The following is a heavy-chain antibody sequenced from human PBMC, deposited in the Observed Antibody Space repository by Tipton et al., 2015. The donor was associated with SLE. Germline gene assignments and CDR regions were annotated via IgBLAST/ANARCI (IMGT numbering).Heavy chain of an antibody. CDR2: ISYDGSNK. V-gene: IGHV3-30-3*01. Sequence: SLRLSCAASGFTFSSYAMSWVRQAPGKGLEWVAVISYDGSNKYYADSVKGRFTISRDNSKNTLYLQMNSLRAEDTAVYYCATETMADAFDIWGQGTMVTVSS. CDR3: ATETMADAFDI. J-gene: IGHJ3*02. CDR1: GFTFSSYA. D-gene: IGHD4/OR15-4a*01.